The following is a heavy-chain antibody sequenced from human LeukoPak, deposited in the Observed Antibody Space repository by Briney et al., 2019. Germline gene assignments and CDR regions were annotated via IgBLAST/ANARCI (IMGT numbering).Heavy chain of an antibody. D-gene: IGHD6-13*01. V-gene: IGHV4-34*01. CDR2: INHSGST. J-gene: IGHJ4*02. CDR3: ARGVAARPVRY. CDR1: GGSISSDY. Sequence: SETLSLTCTVSGGSISSDYWSWIRQPPGKALEWIGEINHSGSTNYNPSLKSRVTVSVDTSKNQFSLKLSSVTAADTAVYYCARGVAARPVRYWGQGTLVTVSS.